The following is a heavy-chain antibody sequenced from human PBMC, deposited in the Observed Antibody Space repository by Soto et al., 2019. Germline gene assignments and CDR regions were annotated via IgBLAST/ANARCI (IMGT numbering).Heavy chain of an antibody. CDR1: GFSHTSRGVG. Sequence: QITLKESGPTLVKRTETLTLTCTFSGFSHTSRGVGVGWIRQPPGKALECLALIYWDDDKRYSPSLKTRLTITKDTSKNQVVLTMTNMDPVDTATYYCAHLRDYTYGLTTNFDSWGQVTLVTVSS. V-gene: IGHV2-5*02. J-gene: IGHJ4*02. CDR2: IYWDDDK. CDR3: AHLRDYTYGLTTNFDS. D-gene: IGHD3-3*01.